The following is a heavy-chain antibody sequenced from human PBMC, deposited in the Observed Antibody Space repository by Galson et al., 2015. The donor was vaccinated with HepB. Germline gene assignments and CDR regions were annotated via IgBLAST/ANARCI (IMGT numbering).Heavy chain of an antibody. J-gene: IGHJ4*02. CDR3: ERDSVWGEDPPNFDN. CDR1: GFTFSSYT. D-gene: IGHD1-26*01. V-gene: IGHV3-21*01. Sequence: SLRLSCAASGFTFSSYTMSWVRQAPGRGLEWVSSIHGSSRYIYYADSLRGRFTISRDNANNSLFLQLNRLEAEDTAVYFCERDSVWGEDPPNFDNWGQGTLVAVSS. CDR2: IHGSSRYI.